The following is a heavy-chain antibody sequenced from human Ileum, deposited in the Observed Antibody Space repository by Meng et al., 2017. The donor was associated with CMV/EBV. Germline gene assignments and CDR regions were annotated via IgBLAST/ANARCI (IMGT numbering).Heavy chain of an antibody. V-gene: IGHV4-4*02. CDR2: IFHSGAS. CDR3: ADPPAGL. J-gene: IGHJ4*02. CDR1: GGSLIGTNW. D-gene: IGHD3-16*01. Sequence: QMQLQESGPVLVRPSGTLSLTCVFSGGSLIGTNWWNWVRQPPGGGLEWIGDIFHSGASNYNPSLKSRATISIDNSKNQFSLRLTSVTVADTAVYFCADPPAGLWGQGVLVTVSS.